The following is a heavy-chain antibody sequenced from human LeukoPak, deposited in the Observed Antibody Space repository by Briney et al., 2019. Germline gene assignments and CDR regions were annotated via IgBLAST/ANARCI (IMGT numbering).Heavy chain of an antibody. D-gene: IGHD2-8*02. Sequence: PSETLSLTCTVSGGSLSSGSYYWSWIRPPAGKGLEWVGRIYTSGSTNSNPSLKSRVTISVDTSKNQFSLKLSSVTAADTAVYYCARDWVGVSSVGPSYYYYMDVWGKGTTVTVSS. V-gene: IGHV4-61*02. CDR2: IYTSGST. CDR1: GGSLSSGSYY. J-gene: IGHJ6*03. CDR3: ARDWVGVSSVGPSYYYYMDV.